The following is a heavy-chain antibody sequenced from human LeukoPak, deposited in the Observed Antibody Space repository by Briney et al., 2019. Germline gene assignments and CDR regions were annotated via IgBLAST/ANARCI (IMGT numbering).Heavy chain of an antibody. Sequence: GGSLRLSCAASGFTFSSYWMSWVRQAPGKGLEWVANIKQDGSEKYYVDSVKGRFTISRDNAKNSLYLQMNSLRAEDTAVYYCARDVSRGWKGNQAFDIWGQGTMVTVSS. V-gene: IGHV3-7*01. CDR1: GFTFSSYW. D-gene: IGHD1-1*01. J-gene: IGHJ3*02. CDR2: IKQDGSEK. CDR3: ARDVSRGWKGNQAFDI.